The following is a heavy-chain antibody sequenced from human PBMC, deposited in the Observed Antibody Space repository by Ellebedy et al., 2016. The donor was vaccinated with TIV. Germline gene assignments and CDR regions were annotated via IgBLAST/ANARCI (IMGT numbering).Heavy chain of an antibody. CDR2: IYNSLIT. J-gene: IGHJ4*02. D-gene: IGHD1-26*01. V-gene: IGHV4-59*08. CDR1: GGSISSNY. CDR3: ARRYSGSSYHYSDY. Sequence: MPSETLSLTCTVSGGSISSNYWDWIRQPPGKGLEWIGYIYNSLITNSNPPLKSRVTMSVDTSKRQLSLKRRSVTAADTAVYYCARRYSGSSYHYSDYWGQGTLVIVSS.